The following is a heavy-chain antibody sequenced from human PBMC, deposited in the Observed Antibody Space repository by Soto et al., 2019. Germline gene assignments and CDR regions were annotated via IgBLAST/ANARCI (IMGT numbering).Heavy chain of an antibody. Sequence: GGSLRVSCSASWVTFSSYGGRCRGQAPGKGLEWVAVISYDGSNKYYADSVKGRFTISRDNSKNTLYLQMNSLRAEDTSVYYCAKDSTSYDCDFLVKGTMVTVS. CDR1: WVTFSSYG. V-gene: IGHV3-30*18. J-gene: IGHJ3*01. CDR3: AKDSTSYDCDF. CDR2: ISYDGSNK. D-gene: IGHD2-21*02.